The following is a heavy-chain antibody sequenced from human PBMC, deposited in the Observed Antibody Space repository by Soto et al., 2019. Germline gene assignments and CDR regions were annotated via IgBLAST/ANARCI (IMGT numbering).Heavy chain of an antibody. J-gene: IGHJ5*02. CDR2: ISAYNGNT. Sequence: VQLVESGAEVKKPGASVKVSCKASGYTFTSYGISWVRQAPGQGLEWMGWISAYNGNTNYAQKFQGKVTMTTDTSTSTAYMELRSLISDDTAGYYCARDIFWGGFGESYWLDPWGQGTLVTVSS. CDR1: GYTFTSYG. CDR3: ARDIFWGGFGESYWLDP. D-gene: IGHD3-10*01. V-gene: IGHV1-18*01.